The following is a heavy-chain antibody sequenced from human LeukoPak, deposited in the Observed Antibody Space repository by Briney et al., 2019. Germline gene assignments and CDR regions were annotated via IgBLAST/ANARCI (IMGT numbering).Heavy chain of an antibody. CDR3: ARDAAGTDY. V-gene: IGHV4-59*01. J-gene: IGHJ4*02. Sequence: SETLSLTCTVSGDSISSYYWSWIRQPPGKGLEWIGYIYETGSTNYNPSLKSRVTISVDTSKNQFSLKRRFLTAADTAVYYCARDAAGTDYWGQGTLVTVSS. CDR2: IYETGST. D-gene: IGHD6-13*01. CDR1: GDSISSYY.